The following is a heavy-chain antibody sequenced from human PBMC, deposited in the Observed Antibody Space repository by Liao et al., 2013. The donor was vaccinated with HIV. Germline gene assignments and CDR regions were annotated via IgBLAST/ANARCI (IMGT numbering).Heavy chain of an antibody. J-gene: IGHJ4*02. CDR1: GGSISSGSYY. CDR3: ARSIAAWDYFDY. Sequence: QVQLQESGPGLVKPSQTLSLTCTVSGGSISSGSYYWSWIRQPAGKGLEWIGSIFYSGSTNYNPSLKTRVTISVDTSKNQFSLKLSSVTAADTAVYYCARSIAAWDYFDYWGQGTLVTVSS. CDR2: IFYSGST. D-gene: IGHD6-6*01. V-gene: IGHV4-61*02.